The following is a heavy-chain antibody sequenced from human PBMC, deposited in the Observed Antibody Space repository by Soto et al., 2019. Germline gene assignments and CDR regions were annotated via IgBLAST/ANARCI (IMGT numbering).Heavy chain of an antibody. CDR1: GYSFTSYW. CDR3: ASLGYSYESGMDA. V-gene: IGHV5-51*01. J-gene: IGHJ6*02. CDR2: IYPGDSDT. D-gene: IGHD5-18*01. Sequence: GESLKISCKGSGYSFTSYWIGWVRQMPGKGLEWMGNIYPGDSDTRYSPSFQGQVTISADKSSSTAYLQWSSLKASDTAMDYCASLGYSYESGMDAWGQGSTVTVSS.